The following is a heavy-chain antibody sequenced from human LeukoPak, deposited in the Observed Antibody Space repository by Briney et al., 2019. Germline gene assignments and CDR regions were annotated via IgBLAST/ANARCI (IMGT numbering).Heavy chain of an antibody. CDR1: GGSFSGYY. J-gene: IGHJ4*02. V-gene: IGHV4-34*01. CDR2: IYYSGST. D-gene: IGHD6-13*01. CDR3: ATPMVGRAAAGTQAVY. Sequence: SSETLSLTCGVYGGSFSGYYWSWIRQPPGKGLEWIGSIYYSGSTYYNPSLKSRVTISVDTSKNQFSLKLSSVTAADTAVYYCATPMVGRAAAGTQAVYWGQGTLVTVSS.